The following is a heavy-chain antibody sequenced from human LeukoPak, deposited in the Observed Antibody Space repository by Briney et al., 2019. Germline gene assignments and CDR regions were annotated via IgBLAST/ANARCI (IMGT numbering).Heavy chain of an antibody. D-gene: IGHD3-10*01. J-gene: IGHJ4*02. CDR2: ISAYNGNT. CDR1: GYTFTSYG. Sequence: ASVKVSCKASGYTFTSYGISWVRQAPGQGLEWMGWISAYNGNTNYAQKLQGRVTMTTDTSTSTAYMELRSLRSDDTAVYYCARVKYYYGSGSPLYYLDYWGQGTLVTVSS. CDR3: ARVKYYYGSGSPLYYLDY. V-gene: IGHV1-18*01.